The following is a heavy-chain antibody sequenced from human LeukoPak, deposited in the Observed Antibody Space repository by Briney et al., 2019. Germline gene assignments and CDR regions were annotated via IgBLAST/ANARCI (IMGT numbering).Heavy chain of an antibody. CDR1: GGTFISYA. Sequence: SVKVSCKASGGTFISYAISWVRQAPGQGLEWMGRIIPIFGTANYAQKFQGRVTITTDESTSTAYMELSSLRSEDTAVYYCARGALDTAMAVAGFDYWGQGTLVTVSS. D-gene: IGHD5-18*01. CDR2: IIPIFGTA. V-gene: IGHV1-69*05. J-gene: IGHJ4*02. CDR3: ARGALDTAMAVAGFDY.